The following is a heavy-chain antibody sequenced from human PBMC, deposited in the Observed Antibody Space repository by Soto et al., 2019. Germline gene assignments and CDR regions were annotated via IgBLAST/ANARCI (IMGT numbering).Heavy chain of an antibody. Sequence: QVQLQESGPGLVKPSQTLSLTCSVSGGSISSGYYYWSWIRQPPGKGLEWIGNIYYSGTTYYNPSLKSRFIIPRDTSKNQFSRKVGSVTAADTAVYYCASSSLYGMDGWGQGTTVTVSS. CDR2: IYYSGTT. CDR1: GGSISSGYYY. V-gene: IGHV4-30-4*01. CDR3: ASSSLYGMDG. J-gene: IGHJ6*02.